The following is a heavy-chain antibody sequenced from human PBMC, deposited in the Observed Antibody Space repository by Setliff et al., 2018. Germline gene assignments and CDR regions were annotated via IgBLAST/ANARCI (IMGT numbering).Heavy chain of an antibody. Sequence: SVKVSCKASGYSFTGYYMHWVRQAPGQGLEWMGIIHTGGGSASYAQKFQGRVTMTSDTSTRTVYMEVNSVRSDDTAIYYCARGGMAAAGRKGVFEYWGQGTQVTVSS. CDR2: IHTGGGSA. D-gene: IGHD6-13*01. CDR3: ARGGMAAAGRKGVFEY. CDR1: GYSFTGYY. V-gene: IGHV1-46*01. J-gene: IGHJ4*02.